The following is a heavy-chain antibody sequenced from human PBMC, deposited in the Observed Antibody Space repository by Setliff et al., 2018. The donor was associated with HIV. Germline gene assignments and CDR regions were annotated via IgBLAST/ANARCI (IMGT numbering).Heavy chain of an antibody. Sequence: PGGSLRLSCAASGFAFTISSMNWVRQAPGKGLEWVSSISRSSNYIYYADSVKGRFTISRDNAKNSLYLQMNSLGAEDTAVYFCARGYYGSDLQNGMDVWGQGTTVTVSS. CDR3: ARGYYGSDLQNGMDV. J-gene: IGHJ6*02. CDR2: ISRSSNYI. D-gene: IGHD3-10*01. V-gene: IGHV3-21*01. CDR1: GFAFTISS.